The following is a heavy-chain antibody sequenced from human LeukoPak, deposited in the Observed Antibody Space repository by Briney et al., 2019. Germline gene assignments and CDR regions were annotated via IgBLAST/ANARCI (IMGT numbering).Heavy chain of an antibody. V-gene: IGHV3-66*02. D-gene: IGHD1-26*01. J-gene: IGHJ3*02. Sequence: GGSLRLSCVASGFTVSSNYMSWVRQAPGKGLEWVSIIYSDGSTYYADSVKGRFTISRDNSKNALYLQMNSLRVEDTAVYYCARVLVASGTYDAFDIWGQGTMVTVSS. CDR2: IYSDGST. CDR1: GFTVSSNY. CDR3: ARVLVASGTYDAFDI.